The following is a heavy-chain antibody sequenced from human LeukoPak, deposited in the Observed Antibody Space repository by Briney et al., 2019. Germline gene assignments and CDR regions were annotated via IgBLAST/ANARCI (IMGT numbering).Heavy chain of an antibody. D-gene: IGHD6-6*01. J-gene: IGHJ4*02. CDR3: ASGRGIENSSPLDY. V-gene: IGHV3-23*01. CDR1: GFTFRKYA. Sequence: PGGSLRLSCAASGFTFRKYAMSWVRQAPGKGLEWVSTISGSGGSTYYADSVKGRFTISRDNSKNTLYLQMNSLRDEDTAVYYCASGRGIENSSPLDYWGQGTLVTVPS. CDR2: ISGSGGST.